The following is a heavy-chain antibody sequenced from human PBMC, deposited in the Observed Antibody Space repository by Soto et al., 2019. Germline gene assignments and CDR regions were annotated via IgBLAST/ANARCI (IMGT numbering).Heavy chain of an antibody. Sequence: SETLSLTCSVSGGSISGHYWTWIRQSPGKGLEWIGYIFYSGSTNYNPSLKSRVTISVDTSKNQFSLKMSSVTAADTAVYYCARVGSSGWSPDYWGRGTLVTVSS. CDR1: GGSISGHY. CDR3: ARVGSSGWSPDY. J-gene: IGHJ4*02. CDR2: IFYSGST. D-gene: IGHD6-19*01. V-gene: IGHV4-59*11.